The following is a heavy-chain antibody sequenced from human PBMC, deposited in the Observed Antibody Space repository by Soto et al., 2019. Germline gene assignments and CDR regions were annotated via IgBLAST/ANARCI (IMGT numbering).Heavy chain of an antibody. Sequence: QVQLVQSGAEVKKPGASVKVSCKASGYTFISYYMHWVRQAPGQGPEWVGIINPSGGSTSYAQNFQGRITMTSDTSTSTVYMELGSLRSEDTAVYYCARALPRIAASREGDYGGQGTLVSVSS. CDR2: INPSGGST. V-gene: IGHV1-46*01. CDR1: GYTFISYY. J-gene: IGHJ4*02. CDR3: ARALPRIAASREGDY. D-gene: IGHD6-6*01.